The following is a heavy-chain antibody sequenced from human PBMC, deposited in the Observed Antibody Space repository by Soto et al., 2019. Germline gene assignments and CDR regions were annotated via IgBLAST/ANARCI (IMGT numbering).Heavy chain of an antibody. CDR2: MHHTQGT. V-gene: IGHV4-59*01. Sequence: SETLSLTCSVSGASISSYYWTWIRQPPGGGLEWIGYMHHTQGTNDNPSLRGRVHMSIDTSMNQFSLRLTSVTAADTAVCYCARVPFVGYFDWLDTWGHGTLVTVSS. J-gene: IGHJ5*01. CDR3: ARVPFVGYFDWLDT. CDR1: GASISSYY. D-gene: IGHD3-9*01.